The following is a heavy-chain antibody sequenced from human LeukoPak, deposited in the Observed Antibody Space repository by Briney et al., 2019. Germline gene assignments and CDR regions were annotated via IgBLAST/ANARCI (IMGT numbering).Heavy chain of an antibody. CDR3: ARNGDY. Sequence: TSETLSLTCTVSGGSVSSSSYYWGWIRQPPGKGLEWIGSIYYSGSTYYNPSLKSRVTISVDTSKNQFSLKLSSVTTADTAVYYCARNGDYWGQGTLVTVSS. J-gene: IGHJ4*02. CDR1: GGSVSSSSYY. V-gene: IGHV4-39*07. CDR2: IYYSGST.